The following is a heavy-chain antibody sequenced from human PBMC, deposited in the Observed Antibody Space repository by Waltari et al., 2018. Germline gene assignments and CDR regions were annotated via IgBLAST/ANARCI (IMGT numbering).Heavy chain of an antibody. D-gene: IGHD6-13*01. V-gene: IGHV3-23*01. CDR2: ISATGGTT. J-gene: IGHJ4*02. Sequence: VQLLESGGGLVQPGGSLRLSCAVSGSTFNKYVMTWVRQAPGKGLEWVSSISATGGTTYYADSVKGRFTISRDNSKTTVFLQMKSLGAEDTAMYYCARKNSSTWPAFDYWGQGLLVTVSS. CDR3: ARKNSSTWPAFDY. CDR1: GSTFNKYV.